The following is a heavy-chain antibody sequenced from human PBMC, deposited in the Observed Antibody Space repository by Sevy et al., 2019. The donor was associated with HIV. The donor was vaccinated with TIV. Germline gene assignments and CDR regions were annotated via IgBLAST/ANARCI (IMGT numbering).Heavy chain of an antibody. CDR3: ARDSHINMQYFQH. V-gene: IGHV3-21*01. Sequence: GGSLRLSCAASGFTFSAYSMNWVRQAPGKGLEWVSSISFLSNYIYYADSVKGRFFISRDNAKSSLYLQMNSLRAEDTAVYYCARDSHINMQYFQHWGQGTRVTVSS. CDR2: ISFLSNYI. J-gene: IGHJ1*01. CDR1: GFTFSAYS. D-gene: IGHD3-10*01.